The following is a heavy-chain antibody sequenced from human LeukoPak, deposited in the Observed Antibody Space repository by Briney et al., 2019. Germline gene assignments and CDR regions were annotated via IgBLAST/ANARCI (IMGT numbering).Heavy chain of an antibody. D-gene: IGHD3-10*01. CDR2: VNESGGT. CDR1: IDSFSNYH. CDR3: ASAYYYGSGSYYTPYYFDY. V-gene: IGHV4-34*01. J-gene: IGHJ4*02. Sequence: SETLSLTCAVYIDSFSNYHWNWIRQTPAKGMEWIGEVNESGGTNISPSLKSRVTISVDTSKNQFSLKLSSVTAADTAVYYCASAYYYGSGSYYTPYYFDYWGQGTLVTVSS.